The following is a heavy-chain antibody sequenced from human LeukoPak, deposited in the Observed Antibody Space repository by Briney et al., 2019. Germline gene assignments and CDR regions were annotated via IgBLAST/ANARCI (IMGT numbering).Heavy chain of an antibody. V-gene: IGHV3-30*02. CDR3: AKDAIVVVPAAIRADAFDI. CDR2: IRYDGSNK. CDR1: GFTFSSYG. J-gene: IGHJ3*02. Sequence: GGSLRLSCAASGFTFSSYGMHWVRQAPGKGLEWVAFIRYDGSNKYYADSVRGRFNISRDNSKNTLYLQMNSLRAEDTAVYYCAKDAIVVVPAAIRADAFDIWGQGTMVTVSS. D-gene: IGHD2-2*02.